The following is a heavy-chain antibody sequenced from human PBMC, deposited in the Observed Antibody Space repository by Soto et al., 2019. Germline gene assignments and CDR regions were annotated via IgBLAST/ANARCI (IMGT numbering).Heavy chain of an antibody. CDR2: ISGSGGST. CDR1: GFTFSSYA. J-gene: IGHJ3*02. CDR3: AKGLFGEWGAFDI. D-gene: IGHD3-10*01. V-gene: IGHV3-23*01. Sequence: HPGGSLRLSCAASGFTFSSYAMSWVRQAPGKGLEWVSAISGSGGSTYYADSVKGRFTISRDNSKNTLYLQMNSLRAEDTAVYYCAKGLFGEWGAFDIWGQGTMVTVSS.